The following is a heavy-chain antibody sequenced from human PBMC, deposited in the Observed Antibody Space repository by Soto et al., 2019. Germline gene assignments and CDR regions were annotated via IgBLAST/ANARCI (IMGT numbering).Heavy chain of an antibody. CDR1: GGSISSGGYS. CDR3: ARASTTVTTLDY. D-gene: IGHD4-17*01. Sequence: QLQLQESGSGLVKPSQTLSLTCAVSGGSISSGGYSWSWIRQPPGKGLEWIGYIYHSGSSYSNPSLKSRVTISVDRSKNQFSRKLSSVTAADTAVYYCARASTTVTTLDYWGQGTLVTVSS. V-gene: IGHV4-30-2*01. J-gene: IGHJ4*02. CDR2: IYHSGSS.